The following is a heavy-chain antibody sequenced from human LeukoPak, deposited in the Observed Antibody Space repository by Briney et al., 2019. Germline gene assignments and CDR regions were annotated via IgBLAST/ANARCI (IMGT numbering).Heavy chain of an antibody. Sequence: PGGSLRLSCVASGFTFSSYWMSWVRQAPGKGLEWVANIKQDGSEKYYVDSVKGRFTVSRDNAKNSLFLQMNSLRVEDTAVYYCARDLHGHFDSWGQGTLATVSS. D-gene: IGHD5-24*01. CDR3: ARDLHGHFDS. CDR1: GFTFSSYW. J-gene: IGHJ4*02. V-gene: IGHV3-7*05. CDR2: IKQDGSEK.